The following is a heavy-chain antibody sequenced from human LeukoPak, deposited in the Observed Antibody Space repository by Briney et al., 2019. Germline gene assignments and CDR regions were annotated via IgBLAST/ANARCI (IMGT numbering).Heavy chain of an antibody. CDR2: VRSKAYGGTT. Sequence: GGSLRLSCTASGFTFGDYAMSWFRQAPGKGLEWVGFVRSKAYGGTTEYAASVKGRFTISRDDSKSIAYLQMNSLKTEDTAVYYCTRAYSSGWYFDYWGQGTLVTVSS. D-gene: IGHD6-19*01. J-gene: IGHJ4*02. CDR1: GFTFGDYA. CDR3: TRAYSSGWYFDY. V-gene: IGHV3-49*03.